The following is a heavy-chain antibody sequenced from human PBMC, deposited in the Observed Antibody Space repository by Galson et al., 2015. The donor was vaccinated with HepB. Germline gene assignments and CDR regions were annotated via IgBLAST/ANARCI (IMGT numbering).Heavy chain of an antibody. D-gene: IGHD3-22*01. CDR2: INWNGGST. CDR3: ARWYYYDSSGDDAFDI. J-gene: IGHJ3*02. V-gene: IGHV3-20*01. CDR1: GFTFDDYG. Sequence: SLRLSCAASGFTFDDYGMSWVRQTPGKGLEWVSGINWNGGSTGYADSVKGRFTISRDNAKNSLYLQMNSLRAEDTALYHCARWYYYDSSGDDAFDIWGQGTMVTVSS.